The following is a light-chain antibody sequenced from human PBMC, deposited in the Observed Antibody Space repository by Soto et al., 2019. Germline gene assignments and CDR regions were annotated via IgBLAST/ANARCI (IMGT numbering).Light chain of an antibody. V-gene: IGLV2-14*01. CDR2: DVG. Sequence: QSVLTQPASVSGAPGQSITISCTGTDRDVGGFNYVSWYQQYPGKAPKLMIYDVGDRPSGVSNRFSGSKSGTSAKLVITGLQTGDEAVYYCGTWDDSLFSFVFGPGTKVTVL. CDR1: DRDVGGFNY. J-gene: IGLJ1*01. CDR3: GTWDDSLFSFV.